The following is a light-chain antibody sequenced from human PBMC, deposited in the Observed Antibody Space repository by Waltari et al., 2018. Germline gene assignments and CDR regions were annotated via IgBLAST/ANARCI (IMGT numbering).Light chain of an antibody. CDR1: NSDVGSYDR. CDR3: CSYAGSSTFDWV. V-gene: IGLV2-23*02. CDR2: EVS. Sequence: QSALTQPTSVSGSPGQSLTIPCTGTNSDVGSYDRFSWYQQHPGKAPKVMISEVSKRPSGVSNRFSGSKSGNTASLTISGLQAEDEADYYCCSYAGSSTFDWVFGGGTKLTVL. J-gene: IGLJ3*02.